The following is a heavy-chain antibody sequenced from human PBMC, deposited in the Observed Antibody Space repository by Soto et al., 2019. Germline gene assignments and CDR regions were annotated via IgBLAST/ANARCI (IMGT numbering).Heavy chain of an antibody. V-gene: IGHV3-30*04. CDR1: GFTFSSYA. Sequence: GGSLRLSCAASGFTFSSYAMHWVRQAPGKGLEWVAVISYDGSNKYYADSVKGRFTISRDNSKNTLYLQMNSLRAEDTAVYYCARSPAAPCGALDYWGQGTLVTVSS. D-gene: IGHD1-26*01. J-gene: IGHJ4*02. CDR2: ISYDGSNK. CDR3: ARSPAAPCGALDY.